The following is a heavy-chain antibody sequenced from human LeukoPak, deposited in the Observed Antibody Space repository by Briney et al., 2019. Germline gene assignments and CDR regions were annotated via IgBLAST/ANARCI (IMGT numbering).Heavy chain of an antibody. J-gene: IGHJ5*02. V-gene: IGHV1-18*01. Sequence: ASVKVSCKASGYTFTSYGISWVRQAPGQGLEWMGWISAYNGNTNYAQKLQGRVTMTTDTSTGTAYMELRSLRSDDTAVYYCARVGITMVRGVTDWFDPWGQGTLVTVSS. D-gene: IGHD3-10*01. CDR1: GYTFTSYG. CDR3: ARVGITMVRGVTDWFDP. CDR2: ISAYNGNT.